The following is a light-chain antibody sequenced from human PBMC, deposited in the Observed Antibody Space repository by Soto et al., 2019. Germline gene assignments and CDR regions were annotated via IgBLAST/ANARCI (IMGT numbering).Light chain of an antibody. CDR2: AAS. J-gene: IGKJ5*01. CDR1: QGISNY. Sequence: DIQMTQSPSSLSASVGDRVTITCRASQGISNYLAWYQQKPGKVPKLLIYAASTLQSGVPSRFSGSGSGTDFTITISSLQPEDVATYYCQKYNSAPTFGQGTRLEMK. CDR3: QKYNSAPT. V-gene: IGKV1-27*01.